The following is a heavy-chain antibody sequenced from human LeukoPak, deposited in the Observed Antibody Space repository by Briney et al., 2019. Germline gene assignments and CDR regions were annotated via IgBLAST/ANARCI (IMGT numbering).Heavy chain of an antibody. V-gene: IGHV3-23*01. CDR3: AKGPPDSSSWYKRTEG. J-gene: IGHJ4*02. CDR2: ISGSGGST. CDR1: GFTFSSYA. D-gene: IGHD6-13*01. Sequence: GGSLRLSCAASGFTFSSYAMSWVRQAPGRGLEWVSGISGSGGSTYYADSVKGRFTISRDNSKNTLYLQMNSLRAEDTAVYYCAKGPPDSSSWYKRTEGWGQGTLVTVSS.